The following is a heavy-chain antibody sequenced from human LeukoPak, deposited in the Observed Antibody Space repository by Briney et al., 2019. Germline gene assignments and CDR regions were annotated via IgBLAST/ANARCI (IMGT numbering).Heavy chain of an antibody. D-gene: IGHD6-13*01. CDR2: INTIVIT. J-gene: IGHJ4*02. V-gene: IGHV4-4*07. CDR1: GDSISTYY. Sequence: SETLSLTCTVSGDSISTYYWSWIRQPAGKGMEWIGRINTIVITIYNPSLKRRVTISVDTSKNQFSLKLSSVTASHTAVYYCARQSDKAAGGTFAFDYWGQGTLVTVS. CDR3: ARQSDKAAGGTFAFDY.